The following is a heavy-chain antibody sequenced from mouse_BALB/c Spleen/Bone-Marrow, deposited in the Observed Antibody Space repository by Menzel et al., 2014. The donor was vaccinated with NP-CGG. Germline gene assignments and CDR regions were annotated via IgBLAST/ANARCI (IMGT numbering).Heavy chain of an antibody. CDR2: ISSGGST. CDR1: GFTFSSYA. CDR3: AREGGTTAHYYAMDY. J-gene: IGHJ4*01. Sequence: EVQLQQSGGGLVKPGGSLKLSCAASGFTFSSYAMSWVRQTPEKRLEWAASISSGGSTYYPDSVKGRFTISRDNARNILYLQMSSLRSEDTAMYYCAREGGTTAHYYAMDYWGQGTSVTVSS. D-gene: IGHD1-2*01. V-gene: IGHV5-6-5*01.